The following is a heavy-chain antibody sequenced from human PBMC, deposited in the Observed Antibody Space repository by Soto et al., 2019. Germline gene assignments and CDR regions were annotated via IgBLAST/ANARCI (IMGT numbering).Heavy chain of an antibody. CDR1: GGSVSSGSYY. V-gene: IGHV4-61*01. D-gene: IGHD6-19*01. J-gene: IGHJ1*01. CDR3: ARDSSSGWYWYFQH. CDR2: IYYSGST. Sequence: SETLSLTCTVSGGSVSSGSYYWSWIRQPPGKGLEWIGYIYYSGSTNYNPSLKSRVTISVDTSKNQFSLKLSSVTAADTAVYYCARDSSSGWYWYFQHWGQGTLVTVSS.